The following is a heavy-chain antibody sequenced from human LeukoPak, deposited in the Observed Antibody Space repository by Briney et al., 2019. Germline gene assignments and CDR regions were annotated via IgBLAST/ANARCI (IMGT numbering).Heavy chain of an antibody. CDR3: ARGAGFAEPLPEY. Sequence: ASVKVSCKASGYTFTSYAIQWVRQAPGQRLEWMGWINAGHGNTKYSQKFQGGVTITRDTSASTAYMELSSLRSEDTAVYYCARGAGFAEPLPEYWGQGTLLTVSS. D-gene: IGHD1-14*01. V-gene: IGHV1-3*01. J-gene: IGHJ4*02. CDR2: INAGHGNT. CDR1: GYTFTSYA.